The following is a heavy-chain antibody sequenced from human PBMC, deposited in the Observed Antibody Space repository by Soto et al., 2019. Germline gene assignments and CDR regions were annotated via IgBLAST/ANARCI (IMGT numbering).Heavy chain of an antibody. CDR3: ARVLPNDFWSGFDY. Sequence: CKASGGTFSSYTISWVRQAPGQGLEWMGRIIPILGIANYAQKFQGRVTITADKSTSTAYMELSSLRSEDTAVYYCARVLPNDFWSGFDYWGQGTLVTVS. V-gene: IGHV1-69*02. J-gene: IGHJ4*02. CDR2: IIPILGIA. CDR1: GGTFSSYT. D-gene: IGHD3-3*01.